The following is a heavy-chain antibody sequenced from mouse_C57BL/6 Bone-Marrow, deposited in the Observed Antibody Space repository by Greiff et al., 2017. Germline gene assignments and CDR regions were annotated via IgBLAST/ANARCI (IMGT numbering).Heavy chain of an antibody. D-gene: IGHD1-1*01. CDR3: TRCYYGSLYYFGY. CDR2: IDPETGGT. V-gene: IGHV1-15*01. CDR1: GYTFTDYE. J-gene: IGHJ2*01. Sequence: VQLQQSGAELVRPGASVTLSCKASGYTFTDYEMHWVKQTPVHGLEWIGAIDPETGGTAYNQKFKGKAILTADKSSSTAYMELRSLTSEDSAVYYCTRCYYGSLYYFGYWGKGTTLTVSA.